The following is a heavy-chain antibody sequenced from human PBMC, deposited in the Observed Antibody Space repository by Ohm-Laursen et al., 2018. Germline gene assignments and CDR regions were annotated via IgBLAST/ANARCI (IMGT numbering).Heavy chain of an antibody. J-gene: IGHJ3*02. CDR2: ITGAGDSA. D-gene: IGHD3-22*01. CDR1: GFMFSNYG. V-gene: IGHV3-23*01. Sequence: SLRLSCAASGFMFSNYGMSWVRQAPGKGLEVVSTITGAGDSAYYGGSVKGRFAISRDNSKKTLYLQMNSLRVEDTAVYYCAKGEYYYDGTDDAFDIWGQRTMVTVSS. CDR3: AKGEYYYDGTDDAFDI.